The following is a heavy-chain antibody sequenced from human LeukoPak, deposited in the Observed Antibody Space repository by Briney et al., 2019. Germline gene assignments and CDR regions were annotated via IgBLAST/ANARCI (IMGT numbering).Heavy chain of an antibody. D-gene: IGHD4-23*01. CDR2: ISAYKGNT. CDR1: GYTFTSYG. Sequence: ASVKVSCKASGYTFTSYGISWVRQAPGQGLEWMGWISAYKGNTNYAQKFQGRVTMTTDTATSTAYMDLRSVRANGTAVYYCARYLPTPYDSFDIWGQGTMVTVSS. V-gene: IGHV1-18*01. CDR3: ARYLPTPYDSFDI. J-gene: IGHJ3*02.